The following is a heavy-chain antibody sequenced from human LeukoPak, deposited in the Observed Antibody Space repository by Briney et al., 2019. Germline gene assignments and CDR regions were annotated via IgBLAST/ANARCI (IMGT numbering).Heavy chain of an antibody. V-gene: IGHV4-34*01. D-gene: IGHD2-21*02. J-gene: IGHJ5*02. CDR3: ARHLCGGDCYLWARANWFDP. Sequence: SETLSLICAVYGGSFSGYYWSWIRQPPGKGLEWIGEINHSGSTNYNPSLKSRVTISVDTSKNQFSLKLSSVTAADTAVYYCARHLCGGDCYLWARANWFDPWGQGTLVTVSS. CDR2: INHSGST. CDR1: GGSFSGYY.